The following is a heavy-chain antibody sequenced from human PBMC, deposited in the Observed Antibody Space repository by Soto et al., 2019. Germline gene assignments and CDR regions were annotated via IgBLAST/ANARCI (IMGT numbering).Heavy chain of an antibody. Sequence: QVQLQESGPGLVKPSQTLSLTCTVSGGSISSGDYYWSWIRQPPGKGLEWIGYIYYSGSTYYNPSLKSRVTISVDTSKNQFSLKLSSVTAADTATYYCAHRRPYSNSPEYFFDYWGQGTLVTVSS. CDR2: IYYSGST. CDR1: GGSISSGDYY. V-gene: IGHV4-30-4*01. D-gene: IGHD6-6*01. J-gene: IGHJ4*02. CDR3: AHRRPYSNSPEYFFDY.